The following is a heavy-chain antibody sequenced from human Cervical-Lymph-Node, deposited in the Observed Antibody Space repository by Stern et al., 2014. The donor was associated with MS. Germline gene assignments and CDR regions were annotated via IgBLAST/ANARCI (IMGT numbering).Heavy chain of an antibody. J-gene: IGHJ6*02. Sequence: QVQLQESGPRLVKPSETLSLTCTVSGDSFNNYYWSWIRQPPGKGLEWIGYVYHSGSTNYNPSLKSRVTISLDTSKSSFSLRLNSVTAADTAVYFCARLSGSSYYYYGMDVWGHGTAVTVSS. CDR3: ARLSGSSYYYYGMDV. D-gene: IGHD3-10*01. CDR2: VYHSGST. V-gene: IGHV4-59*01. CDR1: GDSFNNYY.